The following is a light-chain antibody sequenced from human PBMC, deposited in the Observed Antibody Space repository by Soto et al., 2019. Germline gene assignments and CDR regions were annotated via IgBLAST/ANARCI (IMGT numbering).Light chain of an antibody. CDR1: QSLNTR. V-gene: IGKV1-5*01. Sequence: IQMTQSPSSLSGSVGDRFTLTCRASQSLNTRLAWYQQRPGKAPKLLIYDASTLESGVPSRFSGGGSGTEFTLTINNLQPDDLATYICQQYKSYSTFGRGTKVDIK. CDR2: DAS. J-gene: IGKJ1*01. CDR3: QQYKSYST.